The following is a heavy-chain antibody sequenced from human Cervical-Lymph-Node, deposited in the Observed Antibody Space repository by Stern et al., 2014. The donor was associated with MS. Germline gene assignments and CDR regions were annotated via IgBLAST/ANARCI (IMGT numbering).Heavy chain of an antibody. CDR2: IHDSGST. CDR3: ATTRWDLFTWNWFDP. CDR1: GGSISSSGYY. J-gene: IGHJ5*02. Sequence: QVQLVESGPGLVKPSQTLSLTCTVSGGSISSSGYYWSWIRQPADKGLECIGRIHDSGSTYYNPSLKSRVTISMDTAKHQFPLKLPSVTAADTAVYYCATTRWDLFTWNWFDPWGQGTLVTVSS. V-gene: IGHV4-61*02. D-gene: IGHD1-26*01.